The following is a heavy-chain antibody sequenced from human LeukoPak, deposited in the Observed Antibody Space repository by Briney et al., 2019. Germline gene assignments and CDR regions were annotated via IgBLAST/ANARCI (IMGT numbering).Heavy chain of an antibody. CDR3: ARGLTAIDV. V-gene: IGHV3-7*01. CDR1: GFTFSSHW. D-gene: IGHD5-18*01. Sequence: GGSLRLSCAAPGFTFSSHWMSWVRQAPGKGLEWVATIKQDGSEKYYVDSVKGRFTISRDNAKNSLYLQMNSLRAADTALYYCARGLTAIDVWGQGTMVTVSS. CDR2: IKQDGSEK. J-gene: IGHJ3*01.